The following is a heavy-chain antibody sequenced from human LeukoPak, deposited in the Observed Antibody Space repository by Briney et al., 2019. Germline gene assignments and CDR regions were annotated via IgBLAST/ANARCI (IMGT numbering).Heavy chain of an antibody. CDR1: GFTFSSYG. CDR3: AKDRHSTGSYDWFDP. J-gene: IGHJ5*02. Sequence: PGKSLRLSCATSGFTFSSYGMHWFRQAPGKGLEWVAVIWYDGSNKYYADSVKGRFTISRDNSKNTLYLQMNSLRAEDTAVYYCAKDRHSTGSYDWFDPWGQGTLVTVSS. CDR2: IWYDGSNK. V-gene: IGHV3-33*06. D-gene: IGHD6-19*01.